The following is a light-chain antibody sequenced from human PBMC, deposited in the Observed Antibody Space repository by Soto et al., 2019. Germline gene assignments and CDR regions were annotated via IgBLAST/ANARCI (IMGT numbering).Light chain of an antibody. V-gene: IGLV2-14*01. CDR1: SSDVGGYNY. CDR3: SSYTRSSTLYV. J-gene: IGLJ1*01. Sequence: QSALTQPASVSRSPGQSITISCTGTSSDVGGYNYVSWYQQHPGKAPKLMIYDVSNRPSGVSNRFSGSKSGNTASLTISGLQAEDEADYYCSSYTRSSTLYVFGTGTKVTVL. CDR2: DVS.